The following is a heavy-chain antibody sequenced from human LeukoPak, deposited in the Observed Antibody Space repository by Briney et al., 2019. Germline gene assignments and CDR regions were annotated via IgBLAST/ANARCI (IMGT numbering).Heavy chain of an antibody. V-gene: IGHV3-9*03. D-gene: IGHD6-13*01. J-gene: IGHJ4*02. Sequence: GRSLRLSRAASGFTFDDYSMHWVRQAPGKGLEWVSGISWNSGSIVYADSVKGRFTISRDSAKTSLYLQMNSLRPEDMAFYYCAKGQTYSSTSPLDYWGQGTLVTVSS. CDR1: GFTFDDYS. CDR3: AKGQTYSSTSPLDY. CDR2: ISWNSGSI.